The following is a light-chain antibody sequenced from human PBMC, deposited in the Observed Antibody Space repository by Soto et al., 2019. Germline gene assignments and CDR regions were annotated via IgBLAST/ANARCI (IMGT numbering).Light chain of an antibody. Sequence: QSALTQPPSASGSPGQSVTISCTGTSSDIGGYNYVSWYQQHPGRAPKLMTFEVSKRPSGVPDRFSGSKSGNTASLTVSGLQAEDEADYYCSSQAGSNDPFFFGTGTKVTVL. CDR3: SSQAGSNDPFF. CDR2: EVS. V-gene: IGLV2-8*01. J-gene: IGLJ1*01. CDR1: SSDIGGYNY.